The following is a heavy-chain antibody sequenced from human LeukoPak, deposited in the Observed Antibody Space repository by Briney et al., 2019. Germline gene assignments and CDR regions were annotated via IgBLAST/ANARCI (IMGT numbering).Heavy chain of an antibody. CDR1: GYTFTGYY. D-gene: IGHD3-22*01. Sequence: ASVKVSCKASGYTFTGYYMHWVRQAPGQGLEWVGCINPNTGVANYAQKFQGRVTMTRDTSITTAYTELSRLTSDDTAVYYCARVEGYYDTSGYFYWGQGTLVTVSS. CDR2: INPNTGVA. J-gene: IGHJ4*02. V-gene: IGHV1-2*02. CDR3: ARVEGYYDTSGYFY.